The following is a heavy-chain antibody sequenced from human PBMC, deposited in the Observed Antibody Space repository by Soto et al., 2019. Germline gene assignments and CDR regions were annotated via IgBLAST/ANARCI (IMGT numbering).Heavy chain of an antibody. CDR1: SGSISSSNW. Sequence: SETLSLTCAVSSGSISSSNWWSWVRQPPGKGLEWIGEIYHSGSTNYNPSLKSRVTISVDKSKNQFSLKLSSVTAADTAVYYCARDAGSGYDYWFDPWGQGTLVTVSS. D-gene: IGHD5-12*01. V-gene: IGHV4-4*02. CDR2: IYHSGST. J-gene: IGHJ5*02. CDR3: ARDAGSGYDYWFDP.